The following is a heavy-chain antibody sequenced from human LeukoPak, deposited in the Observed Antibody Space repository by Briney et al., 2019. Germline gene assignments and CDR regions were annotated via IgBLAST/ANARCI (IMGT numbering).Heavy chain of an antibody. CDR1: GFTFSSSA. J-gene: IGHJ4*02. Sequence: PGGSLRLSCAASGFTFSSSAMSWVRQAPGKGLEWVSSISGSGDSTYYADSVKGRFTISRDNSKNMLYLEVISLTADDTAVYYCAKDDAWLRFGEWSQGTLVTVSS. V-gene: IGHV3-23*01. D-gene: IGHD3-10*01. CDR3: AKDDAWLRFGE. CDR2: ISGSGDST.